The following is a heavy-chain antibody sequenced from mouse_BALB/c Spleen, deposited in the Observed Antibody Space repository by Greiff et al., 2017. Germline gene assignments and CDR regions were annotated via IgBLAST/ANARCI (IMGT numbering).Heavy chain of an antibody. V-gene: IGHV5-12-1*01. CDR3: ARHEGYYGSYAMDY. Sequence: EVKLMESGGGLVKPGGSLKLSCAASGFAFSSYDMSWVRQTPEKRLEWVAYISSGGGSTYYPDTVKGRFTISRDNAKNTLYLQMSSLKSEDTAMYYCARHEGYYGSYAMDYWGQGTSVTVSS. CDR2: ISSGGGST. D-gene: IGHD1-1*01. J-gene: IGHJ4*01. CDR1: GFAFSSYD.